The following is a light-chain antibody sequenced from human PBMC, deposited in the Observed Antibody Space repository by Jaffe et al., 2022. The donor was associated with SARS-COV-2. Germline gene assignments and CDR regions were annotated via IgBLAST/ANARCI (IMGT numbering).Light chain of an antibody. J-gene: IGLJ2*01. CDR3: QVWDSNSVV. V-gene: IGLV3-21*04. Sequence: SYVLTQPPSVSVAPGKTARITCGGNNIGSRSVHWYQQKPGQAPVLVIYYDNDRPSGIPERLSGSNSGNTATLIISRVEAGDEADYYCQVWDSNSVVFGGGTKLTVL. CDR2: YDN. CDR1: NIGSRS.